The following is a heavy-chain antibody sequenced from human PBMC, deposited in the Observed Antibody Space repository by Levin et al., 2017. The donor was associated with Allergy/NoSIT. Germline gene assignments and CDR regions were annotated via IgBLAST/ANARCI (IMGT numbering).Heavy chain of an antibody. CDR3: ARPRSSSGYYYYGMDV. CDR1: GFTFSSYS. J-gene: IGHJ6*02. Sequence: GGSLRLSCAASGFTFSSYSMNWVRQAPGKGLEWVSSISSSSSYIYYADSVKGRFTISRDNAKNSLYLQMNSLRAEDTAVYYCARPRSSSGYYYYGMDVWGQGTTVTVSS. D-gene: IGHD6-6*01. CDR2: ISSSSSYI. V-gene: IGHV3-21*01.